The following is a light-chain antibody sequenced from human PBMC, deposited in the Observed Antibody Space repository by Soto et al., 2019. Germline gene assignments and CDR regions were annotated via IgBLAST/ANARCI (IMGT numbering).Light chain of an antibody. CDR2: GAS. V-gene: IGKV3-20*01. J-gene: IGKJ5*01. CDR1: QSVNTNY. Sequence: EIVLTQSPGDLSLSPGERATLSCRASQSVNTNYLAWYQQKPGQAPRLLIYGASSSATGIPDRFSGSGSGTDFTLTISRLEPEDFAVYYCQQYGSPLPITFGQGTRLEIK. CDR3: QQYGSPLPIT.